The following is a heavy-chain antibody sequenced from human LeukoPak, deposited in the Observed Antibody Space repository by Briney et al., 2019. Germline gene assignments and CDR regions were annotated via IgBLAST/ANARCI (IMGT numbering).Heavy chain of an antibody. CDR3: ARWYSSTNPYELGSPYNWFDP. J-gene: IGHJ5*02. V-gene: IGHV1-69*13. D-gene: IGHD2-2*01. CDR1: GGTFSNYA. Sequence: ASVKVSCKASGGTFSNYALSWVRQAPGQGLEWMGGIIPLFGTANYAQKFQGRGTITADESTSTAYMERTSLRSEDTAMYYCARWYSSTNPYELGSPYNWFDPWGQGTLVTVSS. CDR2: IIPLFGTA.